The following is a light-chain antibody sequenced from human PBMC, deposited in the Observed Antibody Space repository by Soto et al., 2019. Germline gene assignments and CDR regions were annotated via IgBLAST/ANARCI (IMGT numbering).Light chain of an antibody. CDR2: GAS. V-gene: IGKV3-15*01. CDR3: QQYDVWPALT. CDR1: QSVSSN. J-gene: IGKJ5*01. Sequence: EIVMTQSPVTLSLSPGERATLSCSASQSVSSNLAWYQQRPGQAPRLLIYGASTRASGVPDRFSGSGSGTEFILTISSLQSEDSAVYYCQQYDVWPALTFGGGTRLEIK.